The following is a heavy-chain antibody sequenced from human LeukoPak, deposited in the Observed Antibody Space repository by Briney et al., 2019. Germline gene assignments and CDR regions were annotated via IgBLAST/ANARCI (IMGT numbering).Heavy chain of an antibody. CDR2: IYYSGST. CDR1: GGSISSSSYY. CDR3: ARDLMGGSYYDY. D-gene: IGHD2-8*01. V-gene: IGHV4-39*07. Sequence: SETLSLTCTVSGGSISSSSYYWGWIRQPPGKGLEWIGSIYYSGSTYYNPSLKSRVTISVDTSKNQFSLKLSSVTAADTAVYYCARDLMGGSYYDYWGQGTLVTVSS. J-gene: IGHJ4*02.